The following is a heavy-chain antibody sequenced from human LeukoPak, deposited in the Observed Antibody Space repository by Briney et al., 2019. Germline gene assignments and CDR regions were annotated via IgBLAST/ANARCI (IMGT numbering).Heavy chain of an antibody. CDR2: IYSGGST. CDR1: GFTVSSNH. V-gene: IGHV3-66*01. D-gene: IGHD6-13*01. J-gene: IGHJ4*02. CDR3: ARVVEQQLDY. Sequence: GGSLRLSCAASGFTVSSNHMSWVRQAPGKGLEWVSVIYSGGSTYYADSVKGRFTISRDNSKNTLYLQMNSLRAEDTAVYYCARVVEQQLDYWGQGTLVTVSS.